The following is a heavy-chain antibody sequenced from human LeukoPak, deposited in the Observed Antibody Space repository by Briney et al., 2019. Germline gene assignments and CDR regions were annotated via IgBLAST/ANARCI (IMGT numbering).Heavy chain of an antibody. V-gene: IGHV1-18*04. CDR2: IIAYNDNT. Sequence: ASVKVSCKASGYTFTGYYMHWVRQAPGQGLEWMGWIIAYNDNTNYAQKLQGRVTMTTDTSASTAYMELRSLRSDDTAIYYCARDLAVVTAFGQHAFDIWGQGTMVTVSS. D-gene: IGHD2-21*02. CDR1: GYTFTGYY. CDR3: ARDLAVVTAFGQHAFDI. J-gene: IGHJ3*02.